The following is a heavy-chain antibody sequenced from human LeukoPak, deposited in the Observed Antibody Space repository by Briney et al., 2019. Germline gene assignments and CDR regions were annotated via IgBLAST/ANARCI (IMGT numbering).Heavy chain of an antibody. CDR2: ISGSGGST. D-gene: IGHD3-22*01. J-gene: IGHJ1*01. CDR3: AKAHPYYYDSSGTHPFQH. CDR1: GFTFSSYA. V-gene: IGHV3-23*01. Sequence: GGSLRLSCAASGFTFSSYAMSWVRQAPGKGLEWVSAISGSGGSTYYADSVKGRFTISRDNSKNTLYLQMNSLRAEDTAVYYCAKAHPYYYDSSGTHPFQHWGQGTLVTVSS.